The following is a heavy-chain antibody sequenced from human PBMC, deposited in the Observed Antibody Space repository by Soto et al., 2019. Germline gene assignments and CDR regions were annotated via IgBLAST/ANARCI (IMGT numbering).Heavy chain of an antibody. CDR1: GYTFTGYY. D-gene: IGHD5-12*01. Sequence: QVQLVQSGAEVKKPGASVKVSCKASGYTFTGYYIHWVRQAPGQGLEWMGWINPNNGDTNYAQKFQGWVSMTRDTSTSTAYMELSSLRFDDTAVYYCARHSGDDYVFDYWGQGTLVTVSS. CDR3: ARHSGDDYVFDY. J-gene: IGHJ4*02. V-gene: IGHV1-2*04. CDR2: INPNNGDT.